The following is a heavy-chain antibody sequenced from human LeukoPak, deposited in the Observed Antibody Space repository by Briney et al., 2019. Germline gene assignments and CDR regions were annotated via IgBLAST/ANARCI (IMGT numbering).Heavy chain of an antibody. CDR3: AKASSFLIVGHFDY. CDR1: GFTFSSYA. J-gene: IGHJ4*02. Sequence: GGSLRLSCAASGFTFSSYAMSWIRQAPGKGLEWVSATSGSGGSTYYADSVKGRFTISRDNSKNTLYLQMNSLRAEDTAVYYCAKASSFLIVGHFDYWGQGTLVTVSS. D-gene: IGHD3-22*01. CDR2: TSGSGGST. V-gene: IGHV3-23*01.